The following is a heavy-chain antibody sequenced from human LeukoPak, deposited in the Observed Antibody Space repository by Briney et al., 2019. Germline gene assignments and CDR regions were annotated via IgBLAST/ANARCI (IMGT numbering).Heavy chain of an antibody. J-gene: IGHJ6*02. Sequence: GGSLRLSCAAFEFTFSTYAMHWVRQAPGKGLEWVAVISHDGSKKYYAASVQGRFTISRDNSKNTLYLQIDSLRAEDTAVYYCARRLTVTTAGMDVWGQGTTVTVSS. V-gene: IGHV3-30*04. CDR3: ARRLTVTTAGMDV. CDR2: ISHDGSKK. CDR1: EFTFSTYA. D-gene: IGHD4-17*01.